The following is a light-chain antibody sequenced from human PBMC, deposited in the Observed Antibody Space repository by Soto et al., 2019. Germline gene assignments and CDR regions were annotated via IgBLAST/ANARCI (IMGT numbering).Light chain of an antibody. CDR1: QSVTSNY. J-gene: IGKJ1*01. V-gene: IGKV3-20*01. CDR2: GAS. CDR3: QQYGSSPRT. Sequence: EIVLTQSPGTLSLSPGERATLSCRASQSVTSNYLAWYQQKPGQAPRLLFYGASSRATGIPDRFIGSGSGTDFTLTISRLEPEDFAVYYCQQYGSSPRTFGQGTKVEI.